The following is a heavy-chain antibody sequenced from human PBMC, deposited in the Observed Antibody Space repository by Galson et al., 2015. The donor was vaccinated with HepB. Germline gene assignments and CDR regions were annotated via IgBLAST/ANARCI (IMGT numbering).Heavy chain of an antibody. Sequence: SLRLSCAASGFTFSSYAMSWVRQAPGKGLEWVSAISGSGGSTYYADSVKGRFTISRDNSKNTLYLQMNSLRAEDTAVYYCAKVASSYDFYYYYMDVWGKGTTVTVSS. D-gene: IGHD3-3*01. CDR2: ISGSGGST. CDR1: GFTFSSYA. CDR3: AKVASSYDFYYYYMDV. V-gene: IGHV3-23*01. J-gene: IGHJ6*03.